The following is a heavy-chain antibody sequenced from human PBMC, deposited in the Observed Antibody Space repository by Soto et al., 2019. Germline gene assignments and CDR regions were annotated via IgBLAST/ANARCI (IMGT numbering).Heavy chain of an antibody. CDR3: VREFPGGSFDY. J-gene: IGHJ4*02. CDR1: GYTFTNYF. V-gene: IGHV1-46*03. CDR2: INPTNGDT. Sequence: QVQLVQSGTEVKKPGASVRLSCKASGYTFTNYFIHWVLQAPGQGLEWLIMINPTNGDTNCARRFQGRLTLTRTTSTSTVDMELTSLTSEDTALYYCVREFPGGSFDYWGQGALVTVSS.